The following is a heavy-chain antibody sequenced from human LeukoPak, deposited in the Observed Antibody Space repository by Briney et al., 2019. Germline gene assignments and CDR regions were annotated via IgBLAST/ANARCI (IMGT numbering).Heavy chain of an antibody. J-gene: IGHJ4*02. CDR2: INNRGTT. D-gene: IGHD5-12*01. CDR3: ARVPLWWLTPFDF. Sequence: PGGSLGLSCAASGFPFSDAWMSWIRRPLGKGLEWIGEINNRGTTNYSPSLRGRATISVDTSKNQFSLRLTSVTAADTAIYYCARVPLWWLTPFDFWGQGTLATVSS. CDR1: GFPFSDAW. V-gene: IGHV4-34*01.